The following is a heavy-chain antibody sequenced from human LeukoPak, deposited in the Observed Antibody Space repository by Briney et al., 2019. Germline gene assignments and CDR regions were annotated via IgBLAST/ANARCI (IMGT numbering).Heavy chain of an antibody. CDR1: GFTFSSYA. J-gene: IGHJ3*02. CDR3: VKDLRLVISVDGTPRDAFDI. D-gene: IGHD6-19*01. CDR2: ISGSGATT. V-gene: IGHV3-23*01. Sequence: PGGSLRLSCAAPGFTFSSYAMSWVRQAPGKGLEWVSFISGSGATTYYADSVKGRFTISRDNSQNTVYLQMNTLTDEDTAVYYCVKDLRLVISVDGTPRDAFDIWGQGTVVTVSS.